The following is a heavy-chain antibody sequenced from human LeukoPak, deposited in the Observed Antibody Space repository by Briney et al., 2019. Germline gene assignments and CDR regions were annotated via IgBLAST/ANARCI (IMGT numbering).Heavy chain of an antibody. D-gene: IGHD3-10*01. CDR2: INPNSGVT. CDR1: GYSFTGYY. J-gene: IGHJ4*02. Sequence: ASVKVSCKASGYSFTGYYMHWVRQAPGQGLEWMGWINPNSGVTNYGQKFQGRVPMPRDTSITTAYMELNSLRSDDPAVYYCFRQRNSGGYYSNYWGQGTLVTVSS. CDR3: FRQRNSGGYYSNY. V-gene: IGHV1-2*02.